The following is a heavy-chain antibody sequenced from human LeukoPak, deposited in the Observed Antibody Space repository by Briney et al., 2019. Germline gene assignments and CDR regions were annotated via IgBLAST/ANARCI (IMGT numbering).Heavy chain of an antibody. CDR2: IYYSGST. CDR1: GGSISSSSYY. V-gene: IGHV4-39*01. J-gene: IGHJ5*02. Sequence: SETLSLTCTVSGGSISSSSYYWGWIRQPPGKGLEWTGSIYYSGSTYYNPSLKSRVTISVDTSKNQFSLKLSSVTAADTAVYYCARHYCSGGSCYYPAWFDPWGQGTLVTVSS. D-gene: IGHD2-15*01. CDR3: ARHYCSGGSCYYPAWFDP.